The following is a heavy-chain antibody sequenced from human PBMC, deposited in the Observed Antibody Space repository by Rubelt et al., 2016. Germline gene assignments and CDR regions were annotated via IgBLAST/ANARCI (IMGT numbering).Heavy chain of an antibody. CDR2: IYYSGST. D-gene: IGHD3-3*01. CDR3: ARVRDYDFWSGYDGWFDP. Sequence: QVQLQESGPGLVKPSETLSLTCTVSGGSISSYYWSWIRQPPGKGLEWIGYIYYSGSTNYNPSLKSRVTISVDTSKNQFSLKLSSVTAADTAVYYCARVRDYDFWSGYDGWFDPWGQGTLVTVSS. V-gene: IGHV4-59*01. CDR1: GGSISSYY. J-gene: IGHJ5*02.